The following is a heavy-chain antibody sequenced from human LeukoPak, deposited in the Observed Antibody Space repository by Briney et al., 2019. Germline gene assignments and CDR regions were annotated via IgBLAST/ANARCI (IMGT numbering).Heavy chain of an antibody. V-gene: IGHV3-23*01. CDR2: VSGSGGIT. CDR3: SRHPPVNTYCFDY. Sequence: GGSLRLSCEASGFTFSAYAMTWVRQAPGKGLEWVSTVSGSGGITYYADSVKGRFTISRDNSNNTLYLQMNSLRAEDTAVYYCSRHPPVNTYCFDYWGQGTLVTVSS. CDR1: GFTFSAYA. J-gene: IGHJ4*02.